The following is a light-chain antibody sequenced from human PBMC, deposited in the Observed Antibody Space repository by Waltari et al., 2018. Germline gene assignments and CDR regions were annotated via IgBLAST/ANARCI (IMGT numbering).Light chain of an antibody. J-gene: IGKJ1*01. CDR3: QQRSNWPPTWT. V-gene: IGKV3-11*01. Sequence: EMVLTQSPATRPFSPGERPTSSCRASQSVSSYLAWYQQKPGQAPRLLIYDASNRATGIPAKFSGSGSGTDFTLTISSLEPEDFAVYYCQQRSNWPPTWTFGQGTKVEIK. CDR1: QSVSSY. CDR2: DAS.